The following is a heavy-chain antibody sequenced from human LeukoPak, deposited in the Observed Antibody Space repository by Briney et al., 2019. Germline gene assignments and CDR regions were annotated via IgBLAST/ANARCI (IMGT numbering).Heavy chain of an antibody. D-gene: IGHD6-6*01. CDR3: ARGSRSSSSGHFYYHYYMDV. J-gene: IGHJ6*03. V-gene: IGHV4-59*01. Sequence: PSETLSLTCTVSGGSISSYYWNWIRQPPGKGLEWIGFFYYSGSTNSGSTKYKPFLESRVTISVDTSKKQLSLELSSVTAADTAVYYCARGSRSSSSGHFYYHYYMDVWGKGTTVTVSS. CDR1: GGSISSYY. CDR2: FYYSGST.